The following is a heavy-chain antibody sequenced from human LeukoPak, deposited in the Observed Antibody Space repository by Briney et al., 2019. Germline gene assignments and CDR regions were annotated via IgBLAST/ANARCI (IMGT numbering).Heavy chain of an antibody. D-gene: IGHD3-10*01. CDR2: IYPGDSDT. CDR1: GYIFTSYW. V-gene: IGHV5-51*01. CDR3: ARHGSFGELLYPFDP. Sequence: GASLKISCKGSGYIFTSYWIGWVRPLPGKGLEWMGIIYPGDSDTRYSPSFQGQVTISADKSISTAYLQWSSLKASDTAMYYCARHGSFGELLYPFDPWGQGTLVTVSS. J-gene: IGHJ5*02.